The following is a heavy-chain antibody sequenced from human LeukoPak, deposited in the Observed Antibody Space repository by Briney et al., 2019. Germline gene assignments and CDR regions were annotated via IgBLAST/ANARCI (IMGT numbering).Heavy chain of an antibody. CDR1: GGSISSYY. Sequence: SETLSLTCTVSGGSISSYYWSWIRQPPGKGWGWIGYIYYSGSTNYNPSLKSRVTISVDTSKNQFSLKLSSVTAADTAVYYCARSAGYSYGGVDFDYWGQGTLVTVSS. CDR2: IYYSGST. D-gene: IGHD5-18*01. J-gene: IGHJ4*02. V-gene: IGHV4-59*08. CDR3: ARSAGYSYGGVDFDY.